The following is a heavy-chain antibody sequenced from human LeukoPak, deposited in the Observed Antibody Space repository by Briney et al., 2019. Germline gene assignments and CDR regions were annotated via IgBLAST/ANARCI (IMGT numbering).Heavy chain of an antibody. D-gene: IGHD3-22*01. Sequence: PGGSLRLSCAASGFTVSSNYMSWVRQAPGKGLEWVSVIYSGGRTYYADSVKGRFTISRDNSKNTLYLQMNSLRAEDTAVYHCARAGKVVTSFFDCWGQGTLVTVSS. CDR2: IYSGGRT. V-gene: IGHV3-53*01. CDR1: GFTVSSNY. CDR3: ARAGKVVTSFFDC. J-gene: IGHJ4*02.